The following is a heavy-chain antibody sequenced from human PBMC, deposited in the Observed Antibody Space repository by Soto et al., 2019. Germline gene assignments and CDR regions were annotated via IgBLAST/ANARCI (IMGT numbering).Heavy chain of an antibody. Sequence: EVQLVESGGGLVQPGGSLRLSCAASGFTFSSYWMHWVRQAPGKGLVWVSRINSDGSSTSYADSVKGRFTISRDNAKNTLYLQMNSLRAEDTAVYYCARDPEYYDVWSGFDYWGQGTLVTVSS. CDR1: GFTFSSYW. CDR3: ARDPEYYDVWSGFDY. D-gene: IGHD3-3*01. J-gene: IGHJ4*02. V-gene: IGHV3-74*01. CDR2: INSDGSST.